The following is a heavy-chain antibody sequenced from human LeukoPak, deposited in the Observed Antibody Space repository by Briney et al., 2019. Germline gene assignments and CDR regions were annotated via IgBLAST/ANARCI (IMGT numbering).Heavy chain of an antibody. CDR3: ARRTLGSRRNWFDP. J-gene: IGHJ5*02. CDR1: GYTFTSYD. V-gene: IGHV1-8*03. Sequence: ASVKVSCKASGYTFTSYDINWVRQATGQGLEWMGWMNPNSGNTGYAQKFQGRVTITRNTSISTAYTELSSLRSEDTAVYYCARRTLGSRRNWFDPWGQGTLVTVSS. CDR2: MNPNSGNT.